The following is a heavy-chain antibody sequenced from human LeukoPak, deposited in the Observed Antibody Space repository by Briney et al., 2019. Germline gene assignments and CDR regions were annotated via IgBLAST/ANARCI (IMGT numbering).Heavy chain of an antibody. CDR3: ARCRLGWLDP. V-gene: IGHV4-61*02. D-gene: IGHD2-15*01. J-gene: IGHJ5*02. CDR1: GGSMRSGDYF. Sequence: SETLSLTCTVSGGSMRSGDYFWTWIRQPAGEGLEWIGRIYTSGSSNYNPSLKSRVTMLVDTSKNQFSLKLNSVTAADAAVYYCARCRLGWLDPWGQGTLVTVSS. CDR2: IYTSGSS.